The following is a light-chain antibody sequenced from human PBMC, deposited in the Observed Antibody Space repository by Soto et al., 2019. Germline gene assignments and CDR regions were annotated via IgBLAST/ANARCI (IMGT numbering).Light chain of an antibody. Sequence: EIVLTQSPGTLSLSPGERATLSCRASQSVSNNYLAWYQQKPGQAPRLLIYGPSNRATGIPDRFSGSGSGTDFTLTISRLEPEDFAVYYCQQYGSSGTSGQGTKVEIK. CDR3: QQYGSSGT. CDR2: GPS. V-gene: IGKV3-20*01. CDR1: QSVSNNY. J-gene: IGKJ1*01.